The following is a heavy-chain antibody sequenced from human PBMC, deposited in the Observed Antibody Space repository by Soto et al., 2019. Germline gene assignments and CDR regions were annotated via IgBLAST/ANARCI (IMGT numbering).Heavy chain of an antibody. CDR2: MNPNSGNT. Sequence: ASVKVSCKASGYTFTSYDINWVRQATGQGLEWMVWMNPNSGNTGYAQKFQGRVTMTRNTSISTAYMELSSLRSEDTAVYYCARVRDSRYYFDYWGQGTLVTVSS. CDR1: GYTFTSYD. D-gene: IGHD2-15*01. CDR3: ARVRDSRYYFDY. J-gene: IGHJ4*02. V-gene: IGHV1-8*01.